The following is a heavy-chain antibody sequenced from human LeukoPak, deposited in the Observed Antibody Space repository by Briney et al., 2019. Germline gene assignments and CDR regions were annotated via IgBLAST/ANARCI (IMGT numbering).Heavy chain of an antibody. CDR3: ARYDSSGFALEN. CDR1: GGSISGYY. V-gene: IGHV4-59*01. Sequence: SETLSLTCTVSGGSISGYYWGWIRQPPGKGLEWIGYIYYSGSSQYSPSLKSRVTMSVDTSKNQFSLKLSSVTAADTAVYYCARYDSSGFALENWGQGTLVTVSS. CDR2: IYYSGSS. J-gene: IGHJ4*02. D-gene: IGHD3-22*01.